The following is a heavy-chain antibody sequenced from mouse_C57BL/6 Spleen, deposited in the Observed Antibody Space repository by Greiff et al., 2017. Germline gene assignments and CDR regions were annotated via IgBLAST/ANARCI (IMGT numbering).Heavy chain of an antibody. D-gene: IGHD1-1*01. CDR1: GFTFSSYG. J-gene: IGHJ1*03. Sequence: EVQLPQSGGDLVTPGGSLKLSCAASGFTFSSYGLSWVRQTPDPRLEWVVTISSGGSYTDYPDSVQWRFALSRDEAENALYLQMSNLTSEDTSMYFGLDSGSSDWYFDVWYTGTTVTVSS. CDR2: ISSGGSYT. CDR3: LDSGSSDWYFDV. V-gene: IGHV5-6*01.